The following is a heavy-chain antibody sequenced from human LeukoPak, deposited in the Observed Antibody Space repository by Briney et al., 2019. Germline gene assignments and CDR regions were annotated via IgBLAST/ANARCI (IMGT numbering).Heavy chain of an antibody. D-gene: IGHD3-10*01. J-gene: IGHJ4*02. V-gene: IGHV3-48*02. CDR3: ARVIRRFGEFSSDY. Sequence: AGSLRLSCVVSGFTFSNYSMNWVRQAPGKGLEWVSYISSRSSSIYYLDSVKGRFTISRDNAKNSLYLQMNSLRDEDTAVYYCARVIRRFGEFSSDYWGQGTLVTVSS. CDR2: ISSRSSSI. CDR1: GFTFSNYS.